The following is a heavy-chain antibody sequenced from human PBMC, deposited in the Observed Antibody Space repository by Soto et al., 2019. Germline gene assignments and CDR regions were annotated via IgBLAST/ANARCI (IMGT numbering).Heavy chain of an antibody. J-gene: IGHJ4*02. V-gene: IGHV3-23*01. CDR2: ISASGGST. Sequence: GGSLILSCTASGITFSSYAMNWVRQAPGKGLECVSGISASGGSTYYADSVKGRFTISRDNSKNTLYLQMNSLRAEDTAVYYCARDWSDAAGYYFDYWGQGTLVTVSS. CDR3: ARDWSDAAGYYFDY. CDR1: GITFSSYA.